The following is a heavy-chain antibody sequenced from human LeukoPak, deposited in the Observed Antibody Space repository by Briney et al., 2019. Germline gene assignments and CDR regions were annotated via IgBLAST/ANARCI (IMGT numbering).Heavy chain of an antibody. V-gene: IGHV3-23*01. CDR3: AKRVPYTSSSVHLDY. J-gene: IGHJ4*02. CDR1: GFTFSNYG. CDR2: ISDDGRST. Sequence: PGGALRLSCAASGFTFSNYGMTWVRQAPGKGLEWVSAISDDGRSTYYADSVKGRFTISRDNSKNTLYLQMKSLRAEDTAIYYCAKRVPYTSSSVHLDYWGQGTLVSVSS. D-gene: IGHD6-6*01.